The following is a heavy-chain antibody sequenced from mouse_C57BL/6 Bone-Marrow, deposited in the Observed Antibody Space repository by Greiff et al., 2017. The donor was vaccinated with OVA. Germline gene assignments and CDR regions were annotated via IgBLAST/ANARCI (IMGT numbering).Heavy chain of an antibody. J-gene: IGHJ4*01. V-gene: IGHV1-81*01. D-gene: IGHD2-12*01. CDR3: ARGGSVYDEDAMDY. Sequence: VQLQQSGAELARPGASVKLSCKASGYTFTSYGISWVKQRTGQGLEWIGEIYPRSGNTYYNEKFKGKATLTADKSSSTAYMELRSLTSEDSAVYFCARGGSVYDEDAMDYWGQGTSVTVSS. CDR2: IYPRSGNT. CDR1: GYTFTSYG.